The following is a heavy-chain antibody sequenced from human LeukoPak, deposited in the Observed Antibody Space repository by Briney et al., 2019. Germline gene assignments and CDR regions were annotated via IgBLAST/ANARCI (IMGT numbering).Heavy chain of an antibody. J-gene: IGHJ4*02. CDR1: GFXFSSYA. CDR2: ISGSGGST. CDR3: AFCRAGSAACSFDY. D-gene: IGHD3-10*01. Sequence: PGGSLRLSCAASGFXFSSYAISWVRQAPGKGLEWVSTISGSGGSTYYANSVKGRFTISRDNSKNTLYLQMNSLRAEDTAVYYCAFCRAGSAACSFDYWGQGTLVTVSS. V-gene: IGHV3-23*01.